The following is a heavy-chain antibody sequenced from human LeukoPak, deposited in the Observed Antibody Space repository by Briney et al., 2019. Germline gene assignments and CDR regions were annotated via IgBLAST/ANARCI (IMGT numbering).Heavy chain of an antibody. Sequence: GGSLRLSCSASGFTFSNYAMHWVRQAPGKGLEYVSGISSNGGSTYYADSVMGRFSISRDNSKNTVYLQMSSLRAEDTAVYYCVKDKPHLDYWGQGTLVTVSS. CDR3: VKDKPHLDY. CDR2: ISSNGGST. V-gene: IGHV3-64D*06. J-gene: IGHJ4*02. CDR1: GFTFSNYA.